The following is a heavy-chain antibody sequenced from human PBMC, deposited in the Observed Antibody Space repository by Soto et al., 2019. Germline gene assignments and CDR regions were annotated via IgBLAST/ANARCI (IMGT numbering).Heavy chain of an antibody. J-gene: IGHJ4*02. CDR2: IIPVLGIA. Sequence: QVQLVQSGAEVKKPGSSVKVSCKASGGTFSSYTISWVRQAPGQGLEWMGRIIPVLGIANYAQKFQGRVTSTADKSTSTAYMELSSLRSEDTAVYYCTLAGYCSSTSCYNYWGQGTLVTVSS. CDR3: TLAGYCSSTSCYNY. CDR1: GGTFSSYT. V-gene: IGHV1-69*02. D-gene: IGHD2-2*02.